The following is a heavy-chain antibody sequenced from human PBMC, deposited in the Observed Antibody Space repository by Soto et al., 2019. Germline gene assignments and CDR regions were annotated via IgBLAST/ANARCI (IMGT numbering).Heavy chain of an antibody. Sequence: EVQLVESVGGRVKPGGSLRLSCAASGFTFNTYDMNWVRQAPGRGLEWVSSITTSSAYIYYADSLKGRITISRDNAKNSLFLQMNSLRAEDTAVYYCVRSGTARLLRHSWFDTWGQGTLVTVSS. CDR2: ITTSSAYI. D-gene: IGHD2-21*01. CDR3: VRSGTARLLRHSWFDT. J-gene: IGHJ5*02. CDR1: GFTFNTYD. V-gene: IGHV3-21*01.